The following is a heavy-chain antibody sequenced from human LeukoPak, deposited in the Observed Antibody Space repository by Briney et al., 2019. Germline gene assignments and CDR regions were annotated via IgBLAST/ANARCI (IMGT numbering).Heavy chain of an antibody. V-gene: IGHV3-33*01. D-gene: IGHD6-13*01. CDR1: GFTFSSYG. J-gene: IGHJ6*02. CDR3: ARGQPPSYYDMDV. Sequence: GRSLILSCAASGFTFSSYGMHWVRQAPGKGLEWVAVIWSDGSSKHYADSVKGRFTISRDNSKSTLYLQMSSLRAEDTALYYCARGQPPSYYDMDVWGQGTTVTVSS. CDR2: IWSDGSSK.